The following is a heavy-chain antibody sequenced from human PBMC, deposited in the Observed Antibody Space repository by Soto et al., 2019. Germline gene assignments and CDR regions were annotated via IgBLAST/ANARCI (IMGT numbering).Heavy chain of an antibody. CDR2: ISAYNGNT. Sequence: QVQLVQSGAEVKKPGASVKVSCQASGYTFTSYGISWVRQAPGQGLEWMGWISAYNGNTNYAQKLQGRVTMTTDTSTSTAYMELRSQRSDDTAVYYCARDPTVGYGDYGNWFDPWGQGTLVTVSS. J-gene: IGHJ5*02. CDR1: GYTFTSYG. D-gene: IGHD4-17*01. V-gene: IGHV1-18*04. CDR3: ARDPTVGYGDYGNWFDP.